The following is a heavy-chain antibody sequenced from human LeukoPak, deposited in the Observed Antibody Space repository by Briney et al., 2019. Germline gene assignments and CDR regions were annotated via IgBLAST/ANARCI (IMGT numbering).Heavy chain of an antibody. J-gene: IGHJ4*02. CDR3: ARADYDYVWGFYRYYFDY. V-gene: IGHV4-31*03. CDR1: GGSISSGGYY. CDR2: ISYSGTT. D-gene: IGHD3-16*02. Sequence: SQTLSLTCTVSGGSISSGGYYWSWIRQHPGKGLEWIGYISYSGTTYYNPSLKSRLTISVDTSKNQFSLKLSSATAADTAVYFCARADYDYVWGFYRYYFDYWGQGTLVTVSS.